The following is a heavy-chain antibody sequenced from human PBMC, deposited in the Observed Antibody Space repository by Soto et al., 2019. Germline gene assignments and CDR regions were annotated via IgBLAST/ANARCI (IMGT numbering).Heavy chain of an antibody. D-gene: IGHD5-12*01. CDR3: SRLGSGGYSGYDPFYYYYYMDV. J-gene: IGHJ6*03. V-gene: IGHV4-59*01. CDR1: GGSISSYY. CDR2: IYYSGST. Sequence: SETLSLTCTVSGGSISSYYWSWIRQPPGKGLEWIGYIYYSGSTNYNPSLKSRVTISVDTSKNQFSLKLSSVTAADTAVYYCSRLGSGGYSGYDPFYYYYYMDVWGKGTTVTVSS.